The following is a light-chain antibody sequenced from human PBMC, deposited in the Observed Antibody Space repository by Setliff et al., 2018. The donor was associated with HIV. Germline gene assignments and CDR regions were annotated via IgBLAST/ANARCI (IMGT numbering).Light chain of an antibody. CDR3: QQSYRSPQIPIT. Sequence: DIQMTQSPSSLSASVGDRVTITCRASQSISNYLNWYQHKQGKAPKLLIYAASSLQSGVSSRFSGSGSGTEFTLTITSLHPEDFATYYCQQSYRSPQIPITFGPGTKVDIK. CDR2: AAS. V-gene: IGKV1-39*01. CDR1: QSISNY. J-gene: IGKJ3*01.